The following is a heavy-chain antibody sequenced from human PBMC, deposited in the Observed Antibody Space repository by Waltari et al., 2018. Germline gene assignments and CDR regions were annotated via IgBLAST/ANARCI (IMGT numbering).Heavy chain of an antibody. V-gene: IGHV4-61*02. CDR3: ARAKYYYGSGSYYKGHYYYGMDV. Sequence: QVQLQESGPGLVKPSQTLSLTCTVSGGSISSGSYYWSWIRQPAGKGLEWIGRIYTSGSTNYHPSLKSRVTISVDTSKNQFSLKLSSVTAADTAVYYCARAKYYYGSGSYYKGHYYYGMDVWGQGTTVTVSS. CDR2: IYTSGST. J-gene: IGHJ6*02. D-gene: IGHD3-10*01. CDR1: GGSISSGSYY.